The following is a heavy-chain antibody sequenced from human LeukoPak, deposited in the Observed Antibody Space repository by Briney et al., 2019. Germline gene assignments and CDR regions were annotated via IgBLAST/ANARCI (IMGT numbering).Heavy chain of an antibody. Sequence: GGSLRLSCAAAGFTFSSYCMAWVRQAPGKGLEWVANIKEGGSAKYYVDSVKGRFTISRDNAKNSLYLQMNNLSAEDTAVYYCVRDSPGYGAYDFDWGQGTLVTVSS. CDR3: VRDSPGYGAYDFD. CDR2: IKEGGSAK. V-gene: IGHV3-7*01. J-gene: IGHJ4*02. D-gene: IGHD5-12*01. CDR1: GFTFSSYC.